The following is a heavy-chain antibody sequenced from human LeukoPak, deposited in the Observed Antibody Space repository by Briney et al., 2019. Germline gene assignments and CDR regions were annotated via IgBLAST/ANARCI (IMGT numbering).Heavy chain of an antibody. CDR2: ISNNGGYT. D-gene: IGHD2-15*01. CDR3: AKQLGYCSDGSCYFPY. Sequence: GGSLRLSCAASGFTFSSSAMSWVRQAPGKGLEWVSAISNNGGYTYYADSVQGRFTISRDNSKSTLCLQMNSLRAEDTAVYYCAKQLGYCSDGSCYFPYWGQGTLVIVSS. J-gene: IGHJ4*02. V-gene: IGHV3-23*01. CDR1: GFTFSSSA.